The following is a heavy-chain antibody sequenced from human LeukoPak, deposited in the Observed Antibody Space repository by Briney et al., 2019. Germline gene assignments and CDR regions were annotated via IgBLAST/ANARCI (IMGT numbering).Heavy chain of an antibody. CDR1: GFTFSSYA. Sequence: GGSLRLSCAASGFTFSSYAMHWVRQAPGKGLEWVAVISYDGSNKYYADSVKGRFTISRDNSKNTLYLQMNSLRAEDTAVYYCAKGDSPDPWGQGTLVTVSS. V-gene: IGHV3-30-3*01. CDR2: ISYDGSNK. D-gene: IGHD3-22*01. CDR3: AKGDSPDP. J-gene: IGHJ5*02.